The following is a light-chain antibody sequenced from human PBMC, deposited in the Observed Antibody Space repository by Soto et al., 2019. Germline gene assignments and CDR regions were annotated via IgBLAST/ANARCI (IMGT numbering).Light chain of an antibody. V-gene: IGKV1-5*03. CDR2: KAS. J-gene: IGKJ1*01. Sequence: DIQMTQSPSTLSGSVGDRVTITCRASQTISSWLAWYQQKPGKAPKLLIYKASTLKSGVPSRFSGSGSGTEFNLTISSLQPADFATYYCQHYNSYSEAFGQGTKVELK. CDR1: QTISSW. CDR3: QHYNSYSEA.